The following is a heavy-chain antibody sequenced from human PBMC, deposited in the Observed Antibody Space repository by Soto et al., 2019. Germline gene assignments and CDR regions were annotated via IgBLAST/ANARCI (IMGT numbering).Heavy chain of an antibody. D-gene: IGHD2-21*02. CDR1: GGTFSNHA. CDR2: IIPMFPTA. J-gene: IGHJ6*02. CDR3: ARDDATYCGGDCYRCFYYGMDV. Sequence: SVEVSCKASGGTFSNHAISWVRQAPGQGLEWVGGIIPMFPTADYAQRFQGRVTITADDSTTTVYMELSGLRSEDTDMYYCARDDATYCGGDCYRCFYYGMDVWGQGTTVTVSS. V-gene: IGHV1-69*13.